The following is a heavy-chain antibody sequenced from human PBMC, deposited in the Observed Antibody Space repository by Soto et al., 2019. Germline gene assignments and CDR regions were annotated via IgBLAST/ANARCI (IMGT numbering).Heavy chain of an antibody. D-gene: IGHD3-9*01. CDR2: IYYSGST. CDR1: GGSISSGDYY. V-gene: IGHV4-30-4*01. CDR3: ARGLGYYDILTGYYVRVWFDP. Sequence: QVQLQESGPGLVKPSQTLSLTCTVSGGSISSGDYYWSWIRQPPGKGLEWIGYIYYSGSTYYNPSLKSRVTISVDMSKNQFSLKLSSVTAADTAVYYCARGLGYYDILTGYYVRVWFDPWGQGTLVTVSS. J-gene: IGHJ5*02.